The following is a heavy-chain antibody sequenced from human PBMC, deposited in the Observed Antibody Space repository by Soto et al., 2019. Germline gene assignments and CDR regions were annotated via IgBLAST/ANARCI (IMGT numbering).Heavy chain of an antibody. V-gene: IGHV3-7*04. Sequence: EVQLVESGGGLVQPGGSLRLSCAASGFTFRSYWMSWVRQAPGKGLEWVANIKQGGNEKHYVDSVKGRFTISRDDAKNSLELQMNSLRADDTAIYYCAREERESGGHANWGQGTLVTVSP. CDR2: IKQGGNEK. D-gene: IGHD2-15*01. J-gene: IGHJ4*02. CDR1: GFTFRSYW. CDR3: AREERESGGHAN.